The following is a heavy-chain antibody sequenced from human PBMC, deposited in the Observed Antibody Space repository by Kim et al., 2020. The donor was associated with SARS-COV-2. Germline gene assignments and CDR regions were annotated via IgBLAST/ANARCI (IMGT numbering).Heavy chain of an antibody. J-gene: IGHJ4*02. CDR3: AKSGGNRDY. V-gene: IGHV3-30*18. Sequence: GGSLRLSCAASGFTFSSYGMHWVRQAPGKGLEWVAVISYDGSNKYYADSVKGRFTISRDNSKNTLYLQMNSLRAEDTAVYYCAKSGGNRDYWGQGTLVTVSS. CDR2: ISYDGSNK. CDR1: GFTFSSYG. D-gene: IGHD6-25*01.